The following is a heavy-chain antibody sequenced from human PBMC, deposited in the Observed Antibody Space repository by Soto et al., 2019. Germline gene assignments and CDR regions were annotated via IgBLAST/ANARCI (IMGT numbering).Heavy chain of an antibody. CDR2: IIPILDVA. CDR3: AGSRHCDGDYFDNWCDP. V-gene: IGHV1-69*02. D-gene: IGHD4-17*01. J-gene: IGHJ5*02. CDR1: GDTFSTYT. Sequence: QVQLVQSGAELKKPGSSVKISCRASGDTFSTYTISWVRQAPGQGLDWMGRIIPILDVANYAPTFQGRVTMTADRSTSTAHMELSRLTSEDTPGYYWAGSRHCDGDYFDNWCDPWGQGTLVTVSS.